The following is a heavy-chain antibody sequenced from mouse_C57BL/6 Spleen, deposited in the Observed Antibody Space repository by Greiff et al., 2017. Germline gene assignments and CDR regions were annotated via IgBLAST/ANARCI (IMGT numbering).Heavy chain of an antibody. J-gene: IGHJ4*01. CDR3: AISTMVTTYYAMDY. CDR2: IDPSDSYT. CDR1: GYTFTSYW. V-gene: IGHV1-69*01. D-gene: IGHD2-2*01. Sequence: QVQLQQPGAELVMPGASVKLSCKASGYTFTSYWMHWVKQRPGQGLEWIGEIDPSDSYTNYNQKFKGKSTLTVDKSSSTAYMQLSSLTSEDSAVYYCAISTMVTTYYAMDYWGQGTSVTVSS.